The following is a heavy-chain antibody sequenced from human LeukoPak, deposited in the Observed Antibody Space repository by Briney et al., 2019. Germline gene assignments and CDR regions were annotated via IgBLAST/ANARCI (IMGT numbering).Heavy chain of an antibody. J-gene: IGHJ6*02. CDR2: IYYSGST. D-gene: IGHD2-21*02. V-gene: IGHV4-31*03. CDR1: GGSISSGGYY. CDR3: ARDRREEVVTAFAYYYGMDV. Sequence: SETLSLTCTVSGGSISSGGYYWSWIRQHPGKGLEWIGYIYYSGSTYYNPSLKSRVTISVDASKNQFSLKLSSVTAADTAVYYCARDRREEVVTAFAYYYGMDVWGQGTTVTVSS.